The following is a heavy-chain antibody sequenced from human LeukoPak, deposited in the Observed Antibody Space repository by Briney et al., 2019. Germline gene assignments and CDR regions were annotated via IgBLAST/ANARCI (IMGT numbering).Heavy chain of an antibody. CDR3: ARVAARYVGMDV. CDR1: AGSINNYY. D-gene: IGHD6-6*01. Sequence: SETLSLTCTVSAGSINNYYWSWIRQPPGKGLEWIGYIYYSGSTNYNPSLKSRVTMSVDTSKKQVSLNLSSVTAADTAVYYCARVAARYVGMDVWGQGTTVTVSS. J-gene: IGHJ6*02. V-gene: IGHV4-59*01. CDR2: IYYSGST.